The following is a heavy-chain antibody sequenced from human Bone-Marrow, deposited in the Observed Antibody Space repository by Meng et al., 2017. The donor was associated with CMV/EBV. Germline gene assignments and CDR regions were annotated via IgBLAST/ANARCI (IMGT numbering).Heavy chain of an antibody. Sequence: GESLKISCAASGFTFSSYAMSWVRQAPGKGLEWVLYISSSSSKIYYADSVKGRFTISRDNAKNSLYLQMNSLRAEDTAVYYCAREDLNYDFWSGYRTATFDICGQRTIV. CDR3: AREDLNYDFWSGYRTATFDI. CDR2: ISSSSSKI. V-gene: IGHV3-48*04. D-gene: IGHD3-3*01. CDR1: GFTFSSYA. J-gene: IGHJ3*02.